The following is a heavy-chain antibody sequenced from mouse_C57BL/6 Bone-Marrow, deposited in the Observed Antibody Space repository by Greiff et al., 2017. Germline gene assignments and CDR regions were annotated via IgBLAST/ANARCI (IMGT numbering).Heavy chain of an antibody. J-gene: IGHJ1*03. V-gene: IGHV1-64*01. D-gene: IGHD1-1*01. CDR1: GYTFTSYW. Sequence: QVQLQQPGAELVKPGASVKLSCKASGYTFTSYWMHWVKQRPGQGLEWIGMIHPNSGSTNYNEKFKSKATLTVDKSSSTAYMQLSSLTSEDSAVYYCAREFDYYGSSDWYCDVGGTGTTVTVSA. CDR2: IHPNSGST. CDR3: AREFDYYGSSDWYCDV.